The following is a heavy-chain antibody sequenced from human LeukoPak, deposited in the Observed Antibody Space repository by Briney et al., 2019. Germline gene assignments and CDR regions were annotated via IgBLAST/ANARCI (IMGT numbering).Heavy chain of an antibody. V-gene: IGHV1-2*02. D-gene: IGHD3-16*01. Sequence: ASVKVSCKASGYTFTGYYMDWVRQAPGQGLEWMGWINPNSGATNYAQKFQGRVTMTRDTSISTAYMELSRLRSDDTAMYYCARGHWRGLSTPPWDYWGQGTLVTVSS. CDR1: GYTFTGYY. J-gene: IGHJ4*02. CDR2: INPNSGAT. CDR3: ARGHWRGLSTPPWDY.